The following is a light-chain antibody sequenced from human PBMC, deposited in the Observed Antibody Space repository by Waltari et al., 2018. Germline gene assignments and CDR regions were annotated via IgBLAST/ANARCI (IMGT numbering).Light chain of an antibody. V-gene: IGLV2-14*01. Sequence: QSALTQPASVSGSPGQSITISCTGTSSDVGSYDYVSWYQQHPGKAPKLIIYEVSNRPSGVSNPFSGSKSGNTASLTISGLQAEDEADYYCTSYTVSTPLVFGGGTKLTVL. CDR3: TSYTVSTPLV. J-gene: IGLJ3*02. CDR1: SSDVGSYDY. CDR2: EVS.